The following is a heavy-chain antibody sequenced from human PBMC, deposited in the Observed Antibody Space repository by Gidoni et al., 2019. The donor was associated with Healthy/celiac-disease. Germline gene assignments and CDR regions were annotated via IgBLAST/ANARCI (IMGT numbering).Heavy chain of an antibody. J-gene: IGHJ3*02. Sequence: QVQLVQSGAEVKKPGSSVKVSCKASGGTFISYAISWVRQAHGQGLEWMGGIIPIFGTANYAQKFQGRVTITADKSTSTAYMELSSLRSEDTAVYDCATPSLQPYYYDSSGFDDAFDIWGQGTMVTVSS. V-gene: IGHV1-69*06. D-gene: IGHD3-22*01. CDR3: ATPSLQPYYYDSSGFDDAFDI. CDR2: IIPIFGTA. CDR1: GGTFISYA.